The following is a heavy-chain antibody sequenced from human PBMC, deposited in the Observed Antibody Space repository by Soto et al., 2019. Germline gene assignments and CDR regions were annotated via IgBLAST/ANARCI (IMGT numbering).Heavy chain of an antibody. D-gene: IGHD6-19*01. CDR2: VSGSGGTT. CDR1: GFTFISSA. CDR3: ARCTVDTIVTSGWCHYLDP. Sequence: EVQLLDSGGGLVQPGGSLRLSCAASGFTFISSARSWVRQAPGKGLEWGSAVSGSGGTTYYADSVRGRFTISRDNSKNTLYLQMNSLRAEDTAIYFCARCTVDTIVTSGWCHYLDPWGQGTLVTVSS. V-gene: IGHV3-23*01. J-gene: IGHJ5*02.